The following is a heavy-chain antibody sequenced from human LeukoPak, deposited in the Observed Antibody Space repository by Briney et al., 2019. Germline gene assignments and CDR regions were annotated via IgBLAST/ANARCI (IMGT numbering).Heavy chain of an antibody. J-gene: IGHJ4*02. Sequence: SETLSLTCTVSGGSISSYYWSWIRQPPGKGLEWIGYIYYSGSTNYNPSLKSRVTTSVDTSKNQFSLKLSSVTAADTAVYYCARSPDVTMVRARYYFDYWGQGTLVTVSS. D-gene: IGHD3-10*01. CDR2: IYYSGST. CDR3: ARSPDVTMVRARYYFDY. V-gene: IGHV4-59*01. CDR1: GGSISSYY.